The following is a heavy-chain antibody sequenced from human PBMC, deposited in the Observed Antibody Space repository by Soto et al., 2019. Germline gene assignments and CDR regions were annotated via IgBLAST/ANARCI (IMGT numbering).Heavy chain of an antibody. J-gene: IGHJ4*02. CDR3: AREGYNFGPFDD. CDR2: ISYSGTT. D-gene: IGHD5-18*01. CDR1: GGSLSSHY. V-gene: IGHV4-59*11. Sequence: PSETLSLTCTVSGGSLSSHYWSWIRRPPGMGLEWIASISYSGTTNYNSSLKSRVTISIDTSKNQFSLKFNSVTAADTAVYYCAREGYNFGPFDDWGQGALVTVSS.